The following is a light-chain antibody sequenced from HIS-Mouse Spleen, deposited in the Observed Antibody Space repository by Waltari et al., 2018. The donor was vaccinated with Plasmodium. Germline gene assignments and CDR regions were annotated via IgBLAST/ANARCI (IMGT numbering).Light chain of an antibody. CDR2: GAS. CDR1: QGVSSN. CDR3: QKYNNWSFT. V-gene: IGKV3-15*01. J-gene: IGKJ3*01. Sequence: EIVMTQSPATLSVSPGERATLSCRASQGVSSNLAWYQQKPGQAPRLLIYGASTRATGIPARFSGSGSGTEFTLTISSLQSEDFAVYYCQKYNNWSFTFGPGTKVDIK.